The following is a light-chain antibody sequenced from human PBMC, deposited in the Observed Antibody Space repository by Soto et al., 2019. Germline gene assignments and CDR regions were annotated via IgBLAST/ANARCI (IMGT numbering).Light chain of an antibody. CDR3: QQYNKWPLT. J-gene: IGKJ1*01. V-gene: IGKV3-15*01. Sequence: ERVMTQSPATLSVSPGEIATLSCRASQSVSSNVAWYQQTPGQAPRLLIYGASTRATGVPPTFSGSASGTEFTLTISSLQSEDFTVYYCQQYNKWPLTFGQGTKVDIK. CDR1: QSVSSN. CDR2: GAS.